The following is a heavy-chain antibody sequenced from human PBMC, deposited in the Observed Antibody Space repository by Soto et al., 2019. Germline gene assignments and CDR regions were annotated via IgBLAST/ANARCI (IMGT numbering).Heavy chain of an antibody. J-gene: IGHJ4*02. V-gene: IGHV3-23*01. D-gene: IGHD3-22*01. CDR3: AKLYYYDSSGYLGPPRDY. CDR1: GFTFSSYA. CDR2: ISGNGGST. Sequence: PGGSLRLSCAASGFTFSSYAMSWVRQAPGKGLEWVSAISGNGGSTYYADSVKGRFTISRDNSKNTLYLQMNSLRAEDTAVYYCAKLYYYDSSGYLGPPRDYWGQGTLVTVSS.